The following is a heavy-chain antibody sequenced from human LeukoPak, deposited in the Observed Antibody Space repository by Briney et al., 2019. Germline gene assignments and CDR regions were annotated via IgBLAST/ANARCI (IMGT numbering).Heavy chain of an antibody. CDR2: INPNSGGT. J-gene: IGHJ4*02. V-gene: IGHV1-2*02. CDR3: ARADCPSGSYVSQPTGVDY. Sequence: ASVKVSCKGSGYTFTGYYMHWGRHGPGQGLELMGWINPNSGGTNYANKFQGRVTMTRDTSISTAYMELSTLRSDDTAVSDCARADCPSGSYVSQPTGVDYWGQGTLVTVSS. CDR1: GYTFTGYY. D-gene: IGHD1-26*01.